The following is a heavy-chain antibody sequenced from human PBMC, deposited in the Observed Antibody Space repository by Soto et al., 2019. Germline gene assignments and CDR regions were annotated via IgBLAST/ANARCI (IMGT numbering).Heavy chain of an antibody. CDR1: GFSFSTYG. J-gene: IGHJ6*02. Sequence: QVQLVESGGGVVQPGRSLRLSCAASGFSFSTYGMHWVRQAPGKGLEWVATIWFDGSKKSYADSVEGRFTVSRDNSRNTLYLRMNSLGAEDTAVYYCARDGATRREAFYYYGMDVWGQGTTVTVSS. CDR2: IWFDGSKK. V-gene: IGHV3-33*01. CDR3: ARDGATRREAFYYYGMDV. D-gene: IGHD6-6*01.